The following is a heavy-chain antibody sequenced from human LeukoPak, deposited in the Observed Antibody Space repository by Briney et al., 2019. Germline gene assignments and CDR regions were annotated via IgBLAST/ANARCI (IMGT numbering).Heavy chain of an antibody. J-gene: IGHJ1*01. CDR2: ISGSGGST. CDR1: GFTFSSYA. Sequence: PGASLRLSCAASGFTFSSYAMSWVRQAPGKGLEWVSAISGSGGSTYYADSVKGRFTISRDNSKNTLYLQMNGLRAEDTAVYYCAKRFGSGYPMYFQHWGQGTLVTVSS. CDR3: AKRFGSGYPMYFQH. D-gene: IGHD3-22*01. V-gene: IGHV3-23*01.